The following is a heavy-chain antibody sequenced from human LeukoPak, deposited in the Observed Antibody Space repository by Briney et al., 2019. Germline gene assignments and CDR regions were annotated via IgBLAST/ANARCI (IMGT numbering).Heavy chain of an antibody. CDR1: GGSISSYY. Sequence: PSETLSLTCTVSGGSISSYYWSWIRQPPGKGLEWIGYIYTSGSTNYNPSLKSRVTISVDTSKNQFSLKLSSVTAADTAVYYCARHERVDGDYENWFDPWGQGTLVTVSS. V-gene: IGHV4-4*09. CDR3: ARHERVDGDYENWFDP. J-gene: IGHJ5*02. D-gene: IGHD4-17*01. CDR2: IYTSGST.